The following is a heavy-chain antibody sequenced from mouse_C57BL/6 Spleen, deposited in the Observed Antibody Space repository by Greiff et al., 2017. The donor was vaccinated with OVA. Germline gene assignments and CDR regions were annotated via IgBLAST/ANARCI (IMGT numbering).Heavy chain of an antibody. CDR3: ARSDYSNYLYYAMDY. V-gene: IGHV1-54*01. CDR2: INPGSGGT. J-gene: IGHJ4*01. D-gene: IGHD2-5*01. Sequence: VQLQQSGAELVRPGTSVKVSCKASGYAFTNYLMEWVKQRPGQGLEWIGVINPGSGGTNYNEKFKGKATLTADKSSSTAYMQLSSLTSEDSAVYFCARSDYSNYLYYAMDYWGQGTSVTVSS. CDR1: GYAFTNYL.